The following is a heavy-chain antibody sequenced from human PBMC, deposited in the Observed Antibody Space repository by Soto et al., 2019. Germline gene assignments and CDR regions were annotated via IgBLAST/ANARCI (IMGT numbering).Heavy chain of an antibody. J-gene: IGHJ4*02. CDR3: ARGVGAYYFDY. CDR1: GGTFSTYA. CDR2: IIPIFGTT. Sequence: QVQLVQSGAEVKKPGSSVKVSCKASGGTFSTYAITWVRQAPEQGLEWLGGIIPIFGTTDYARKFQGRVTITAAESTSTVFIELSSLTSEDTAVYYCARGVGAYYFDYWGQGTLVTVSS. D-gene: IGHD1-26*01. V-gene: IGHV1-69*01.